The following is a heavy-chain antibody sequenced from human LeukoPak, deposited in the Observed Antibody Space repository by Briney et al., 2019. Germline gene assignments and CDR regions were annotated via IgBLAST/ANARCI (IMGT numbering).Heavy chain of an antibody. CDR2: VNSDGSTT. CDR3: ARGYYSSSRFDS. Sequence: GGSLRLSCAASGFTFDDYGMSWVRQAPGKGLVWVSRVNSDGSTTNYADSVKSRFTISRDNAENTLYMRMNSLRPEDTAVYYCARGYYSSSRFDSWGQGTLVTVSS. V-gene: IGHV3-74*01. J-gene: IGHJ4*02. CDR1: GFTFDDYG. D-gene: IGHD6-13*01.